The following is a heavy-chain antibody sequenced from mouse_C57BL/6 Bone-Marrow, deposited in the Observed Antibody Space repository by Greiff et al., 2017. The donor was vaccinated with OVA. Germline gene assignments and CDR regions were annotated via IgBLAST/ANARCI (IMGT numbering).Heavy chain of an antibody. V-gene: IGHV5-17*01. CDR2: ISSGSSTI. Sequence: DVKLVESGGGLVKPGGSLKLSCAASGFTFSDYGMHWVRQAPEKGLEWVAYISSGSSTIYYADTVKGRFTISRDNAKNTLFLQMTSLRSEDTAMYYCARDYYGSSPAYWGQGTLVTVSA. CDR1: GFTFSDYG. CDR3: ARDYYGSSPAY. D-gene: IGHD1-1*01. J-gene: IGHJ3*01.